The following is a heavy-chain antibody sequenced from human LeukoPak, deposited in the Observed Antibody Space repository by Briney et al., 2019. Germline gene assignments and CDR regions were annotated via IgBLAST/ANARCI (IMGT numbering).Heavy chain of an antibody. CDR1: GYTFTSYG. D-gene: IGHD2-15*01. V-gene: IGHV1-18*01. J-gene: IGHJ4*02. CDR2: ISAYNGNT. Sequence: ASVKVSCKASGYTFTSYGISWVRQAPGQGLEWMGWISAYNGNTNYAQKLQGRVTMTTDTSTSTAYMELRSLRSDDTAVYYCARAGYCSGGSRYSSPFDYWGQGTPVTVSS. CDR3: ARAGYCSGGSRYSSPFDY.